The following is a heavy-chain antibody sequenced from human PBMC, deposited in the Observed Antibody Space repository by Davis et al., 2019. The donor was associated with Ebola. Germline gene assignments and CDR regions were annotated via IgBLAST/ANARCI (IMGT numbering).Heavy chain of an antibody. CDR2: ISGYNGNT. Sequence: ASVKVSCQASGYTFPSYGISWVRQAPGQGLEWMGWISGYNGNTNYAQKLQGRVTMTTDTSTSTAYMELRSLRSDDTAVYYCARGLDMGDCFDYWGQGTLVTVSS. V-gene: IGHV1-18*01. CDR1: GYTFPSYG. J-gene: IGHJ4*02. D-gene: IGHD2-2*03. CDR3: ARGLDMGDCFDY.